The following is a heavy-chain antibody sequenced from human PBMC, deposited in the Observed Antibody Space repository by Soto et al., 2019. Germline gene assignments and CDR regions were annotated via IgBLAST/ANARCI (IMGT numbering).Heavy chain of an antibody. CDR2: IYYSGRT. CDR1: GGSIRDYF. D-gene: IGHD4-17*01. J-gene: IGHJ4*02. V-gene: IGHV4-59*01. Sequence: SETLSLTCTVSGGSIRDYFWTWIRQPPGKGLEWIGYIYYSGRTNYSPSLKSRVSISVDTSKNHFSLQLRSVTAADTAVYYCARVGGDDFGDSGGFDYWGQGTLVTVSS. CDR3: ARVGGDDFGDSGGFDY.